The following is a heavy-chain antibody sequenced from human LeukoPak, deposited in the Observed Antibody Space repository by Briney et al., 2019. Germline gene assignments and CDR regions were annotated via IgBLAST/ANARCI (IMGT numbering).Heavy chain of an antibody. CDR2: ISSRGSTI. CDR1: GFTFSSYE. J-gene: IGHJ5*02. V-gene: IGHV3-48*03. D-gene: IGHD3-22*01. Sequence: GGSLRLSCAASGFTFSSYEMNWVRQAPGKGLEWVSYISSRGSTIYYADSVKGRFTISRDNAKNSLYLQMNSLRAEDTAVYYCATLAGDYYDSSGYFLFDPWGQGTLVTVSS. CDR3: ATLAGDYYDSSGYFLFDP.